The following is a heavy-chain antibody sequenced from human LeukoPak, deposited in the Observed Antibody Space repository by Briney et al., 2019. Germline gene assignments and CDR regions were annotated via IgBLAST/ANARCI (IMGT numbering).Heavy chain of an antibody. CDR1: GFTFSSYW. CDR2: INSDGTSP. V-gene: IGHV3-74*01. J-gene: IGHJ4*02. D-gene: IGHD4-23*01. CDR3: ARRAGGYSHPYDY. Sequence: GGSLRLSCTASGFTFSSYWMHWVRQAPGKGLVWVSGINSDGTSPIYADSVKGRFTISRDNSKNTLYLQMNSLRAEDTAVYYCARRAGGYSHPYDYWGQGILVTVSS.